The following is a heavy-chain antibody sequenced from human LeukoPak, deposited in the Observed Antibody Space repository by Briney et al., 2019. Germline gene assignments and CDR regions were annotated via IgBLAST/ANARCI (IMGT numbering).Heavy chain of an antibody. CDR2: IYYSGST. V-gene: IGHV4-59*01. CDR3: ARDAYSSGFFFDY. D-gene: IGHD6-19*01. J-gene: IGHJ4*02. Sequence: SETLSLTCTVSGCSISSYYWSWIRQPPAKGLEWIGYIYYSGSTNYNPSLKSRVAISVDTSKNQFSLKLSSVTAADTAVYYCARDAYSSGFFFDYWGQGTLVTVSS. CDR1: GCSISSYY.